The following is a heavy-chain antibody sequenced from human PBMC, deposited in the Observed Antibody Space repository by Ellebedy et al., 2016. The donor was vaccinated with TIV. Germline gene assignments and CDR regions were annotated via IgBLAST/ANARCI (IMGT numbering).Heavy chain of an antibody. CDR2: IHPGDSDT. Sequence: GESLKISCKGSGYTFTDSWIGWVRQMPGTDLEWVGIIHPGDSDTAYSPSLHGHVTISSDKSINTAYLQWSSLRASDTAIYFCTRGHYGAWGQGTMVTVSS. V-gene: IGHV5-51*01. CDR3: TRGHYGA. CDR1: GYTFTDSW. D-gene: IGHD4-17*01. J-gene: IGHJ3*01.